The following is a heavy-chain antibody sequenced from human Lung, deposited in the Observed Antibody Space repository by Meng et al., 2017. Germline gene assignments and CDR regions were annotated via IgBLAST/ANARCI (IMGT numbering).Heavy chain of an antibody. CDR1: GFNFGDYI. CDR3: ARDLAWVLFDY. Sequence: GQLGGPGGGLVVPGVSLRLSCGASGFNFGDYIMHWVRQSPGKGLEWISRIVSDGGITTYADSVKGRFTVSRDNAKNTLYLQMNSLGADDTAVYYCARDLAWVLFDYWGQGALVTVSS. D-gene: IGHD3-3*01. J-gene: IGHJ4*02. V-gene: IGHV3-74*01. CDR2: IVSDGGIT.